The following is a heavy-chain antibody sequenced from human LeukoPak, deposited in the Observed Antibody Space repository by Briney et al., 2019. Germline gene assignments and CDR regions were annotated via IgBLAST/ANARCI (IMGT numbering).Heavy chain of an antibody. V-gene: IGHV4-59*08. CDR1: GGSISGYY. CDR3: ARAYYYASSAFDI. CDR2: ITYSGST. Sequence: SETLSLTCTVSGGSISGYYWSWIRQPPGKGLEWIDYITYSGSTNYNPSLKSRVTMSVDTSKNQFSLRLSSVTAADTAVYYCARAYYYASSAFDIWGQGTMVTVSS. J-gene: IGHJ3*02. D-gene: IGHD3-22*01.